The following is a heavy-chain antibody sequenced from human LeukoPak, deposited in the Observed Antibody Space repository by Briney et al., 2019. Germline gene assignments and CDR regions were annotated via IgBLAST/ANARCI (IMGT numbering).Heavy chain of an antibody. CDR1: GFTFSSYA. CDR3: AKGDYYDSSGYYYHLDY. Sequence: GSLRLSCAASGFTFSSYAMSWVRQAPGKGLEWVSAISGSGGSTYYADSVKGRFTISRDNSKNTLYLQMNSLRAEDTAVYYCAKGDYYDSSGYYYHLDYWGQGTLVTVSS. J-gene: IGHJ4*02. V-gene: IGHV3-23*01. D-gene: IGHD3-22*01. CDR2: ISGSGGST.